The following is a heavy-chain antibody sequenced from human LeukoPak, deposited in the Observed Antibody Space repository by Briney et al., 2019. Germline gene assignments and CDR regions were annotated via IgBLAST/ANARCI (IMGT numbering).Heavy chain of an antibody. CDR1: GFTFSSNW. CDR3: TRDTFGARDY. D-gene: IGHD3-10*01. Sequence: PGGSLRLSCAASGFTFSSNWMHWIRQAPGEGLVWVARINPDGSDTSYADSVKGRFTISRDNAKNTLYLQMNSLRVEDTALYYCTRDTFGARDYWGQGTLVTVSS. J-gene: IGHJ4*02. V-gene: IGHV3-74*01. CDR2: INPDGSDT.